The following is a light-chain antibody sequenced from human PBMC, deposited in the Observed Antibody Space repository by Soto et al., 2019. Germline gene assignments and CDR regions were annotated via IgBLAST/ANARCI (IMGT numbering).Light chain of an antibody. Sequence: EIVMTQSPDTLSMSPGERATLSCRASQSVSSNLAWYQQKPGQAPRLLIYGASARATGIPARFSGSGSGTEFTLTISGLQSEDFAVYYCQQYNNWPPYTFGQGTKLEIK. V-gene: IGKV3-15*01. CDR3: QQYNNWPPYT. CDR1: QSVSSN. CDR2: GAS. J-gene: IGKJ2*01.